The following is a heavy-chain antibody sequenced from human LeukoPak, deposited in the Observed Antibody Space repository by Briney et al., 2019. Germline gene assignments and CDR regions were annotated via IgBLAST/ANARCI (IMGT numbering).Heavy chain of an antibody. CDR2: IYYTGST. Sequence: SETLSLTCTVSGGSISSYYWSWIRQPPGKGLEWIGYIYYTGSTNYNPSLKSRVTISADTSKNQFSLKLSSVTAADTAVYYCARDQWEKTPQRLARIYNWFDPWGQGTLVTVSS. CDR1: GGSISSYY. D-gene: IGHD1-26*01. CDR3: ARDQWEKTPQRLARIYNWFDP. V-gene: IGHV4-59*01. J-gene: IGHJ5*02.